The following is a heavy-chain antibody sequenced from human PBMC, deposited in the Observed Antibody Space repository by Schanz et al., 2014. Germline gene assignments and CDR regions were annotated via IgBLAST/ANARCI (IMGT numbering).Heavy chain of an antibody. CDR2: INWNGGDT. CDR3: ARGSSASLSRVWFDL. J-gene: IGHJ5*02. V-gene: IGHV3-20*01. CDR1: TSLFSRSV. D-gene: IGHD6-6*01. Sequence: VDLVESGGGVVQPGRSLTLSCAVSTSLFSRSVIHWVRQAPGKGLEWVSGINWNGGDTSYADSVKGRFIISRDNAKNSLYLEMNSLRAGDTAFYHCARGSSASLSRVWFDLWGQGTLVTVSS.